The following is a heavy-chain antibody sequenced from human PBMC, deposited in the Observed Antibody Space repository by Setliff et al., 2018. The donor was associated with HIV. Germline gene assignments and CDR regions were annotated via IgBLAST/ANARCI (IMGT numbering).Heavy chain of an antibody. J-gene: IGHJ6*03. CDR1: GYSSTSYC. CDR2: TFPGDSDT. V-gene: IGHV5-51*01. CDR3: ARLGAYCNSTSCYSYIYYCCCMDV. D-gene: IGHD2-2*02. Sequence: GESLKMTGKGSGYSSTSYCIGWVRQMPGKVLELMGITFPGDSDTRYIPYFQGQVTIPADKPISTAYLQWSNLKASDTAMYYCARLGAYCNSTSCYSYIYYCCCMDVWGKVTTVTSP.